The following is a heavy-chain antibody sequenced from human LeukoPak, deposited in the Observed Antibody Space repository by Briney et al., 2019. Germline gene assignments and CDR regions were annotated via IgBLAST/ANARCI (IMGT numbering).Heavy chain of an antibody. J-gene: IGHJ4*02. CDR3: ARENIAAAGIV. Sequence: GGSLRLSCAASGFSFSTYWMNWVRQAPGKGLEWVSSISSSSSYIYYADSVKGRFTISRDNAKNSLYLQMNSLRAEDTAVYYCARENIAAAGIVWGQGTLVTVSS. CDR1: GFSFSTYW. CDR2: ISSSSSYI. V-gene: IGHV3-21*01. D-gene: IGHD6-13*01.